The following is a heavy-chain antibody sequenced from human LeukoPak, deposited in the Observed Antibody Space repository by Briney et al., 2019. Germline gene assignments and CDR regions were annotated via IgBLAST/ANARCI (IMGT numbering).Heavy chain of an antibody. Sequence: GGSLRFSCTASGFTFGDYAMSWVRQAPGKGLEWVGFIRSKAYGGTTEYAASVKGRFTISRDDSKSIAYLQMNSLKTEDTAVYYCTIYYDSSGYYFSVYWGQGTLVTVSS. J-gene: IGHJ4*02. CDR1: GFTFGDYA. CDR3: TIYYDSSGYYFSVY. CDR2: IRSKAYGGTT. V-gene: IGHV3-49*04. D-gene: IGHD3-22*01.